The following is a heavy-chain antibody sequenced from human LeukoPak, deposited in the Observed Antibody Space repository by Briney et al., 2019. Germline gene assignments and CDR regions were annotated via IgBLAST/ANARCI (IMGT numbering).Heavy chain of an antibody. D-gene: IGHD6-19*01. V-gene: IGHV4-39*01. CDR2: IYYSGST. CDR3: ARRVSSGWYYFDY. Sequence: SETLSLTCTVSGGSISSSSYYWGWIRQPPGKGLEWIGSIYYSGSTYYNPSLKSRDTISVDTSKNQFSLKLSSVTAADTAVYYCARRVSSGWYYFDYWGQGTLVTVSS. CDR1: GGSISSSSYY. J-gene: IGHJ4*02.